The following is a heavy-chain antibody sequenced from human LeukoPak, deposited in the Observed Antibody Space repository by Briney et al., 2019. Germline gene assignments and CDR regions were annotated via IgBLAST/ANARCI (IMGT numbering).Heavy chain of an antibody. V-gene: IGHV3-9*01. CDR2: ISWNSGSI. CDR3: AKDNGPRFGESPFDY. D-gene: IGHD3-10*01. CDR1: GFTFDDYA. Sequence: GRSLRLSCAASGFTFDDYAMHWVLQAPGKGLEWVSGISWNSGSIGYADSVKGRFTISRDNAKNSLYLQMDSLRAEDTALYYCAKDNGPRFGESPFDYWGQGTLVTVSS. J-gene: IGHJ4*02.